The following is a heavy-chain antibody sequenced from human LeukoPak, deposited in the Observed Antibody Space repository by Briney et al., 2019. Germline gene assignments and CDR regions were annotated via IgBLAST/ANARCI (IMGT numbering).Heavy chain of an antibody. CDR2: ISSSSTYI. CDR1: GFTFSNYN. J-gene: IGHJ6*03. V-gene: IGHV3-21*01. CDR3: ARVIAAPRDYYYYYYMDV. D-gene: IGHD6-6*01. Sequence: PGGSLRLSCAASGFTFSNYNMNWVRQAPGKGLEWVSSISSSSTYIYYADSVKGRFTISRDNAKNSLYLQMKSLRAEDTAVYYCARVIAAPRDYYYYYYMDVWGKGTTVTVSS.